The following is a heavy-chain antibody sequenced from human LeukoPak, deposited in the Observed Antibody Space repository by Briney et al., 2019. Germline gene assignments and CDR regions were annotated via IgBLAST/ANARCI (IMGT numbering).Heavy chain of an antibody. CDR1: GFSFSSYW. J-gene: IGHJ6*02. CDR2: IDSDGSGT. CDR3: ARDSNCGMDV. V-gene: IGHV3-74*01. Sequence: VGSLRLSCAPSGFSFSSYWMHWVRPPAPKGRVWGSRIDSDGSGTSYVDSVKGRFTISRDNAKNPVYLKMNSLRAADTAVYYCARDSNCGMDVWGQGTTVTVSS.